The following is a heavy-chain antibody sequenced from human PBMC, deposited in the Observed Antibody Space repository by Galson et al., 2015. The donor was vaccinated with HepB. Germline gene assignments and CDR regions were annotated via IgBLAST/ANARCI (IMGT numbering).Heavy chain of an antibody. CDR3: ARDRDYRFDY. V-gene: IGHV1-18*04. CDR2: ISANSGNT. Sequence: SVKVSCKASGCTFTTNGISWVRQAPGQGLEWMGWISANSGNTKYAQNFQERVTLTRDTSTSTVYLELRNLRSDDTAAYYCARDRDYRFDYWGQGTLVTVSS. J-gene: IGHJ4*02. CDR1: GCTFTTNG. D-gene: IGHD4/OR15-4a*01.